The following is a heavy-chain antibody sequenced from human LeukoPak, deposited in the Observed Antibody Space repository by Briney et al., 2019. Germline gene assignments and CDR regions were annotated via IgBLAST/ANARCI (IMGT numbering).Heavy chain of an antibody. D-gene: IGHD3-10*01. Sequence: GASVKVSCKASGYTFTGYYMHWVRQAPGQGLEWMGWINPNSGGTNYAQKFQGRVTMTRDTSISTAYMELSRLRSDDTAVYYCARVGSGSYYFSGWFDPWGQGTLVTVSS. J-gene: IGHJ5*02. V-gene: IGHV1-2*02. CDR3: ARVGSGSYYFSGWFDP. CDR1: GYTFTGYY. CDR2: INPNSGGT.